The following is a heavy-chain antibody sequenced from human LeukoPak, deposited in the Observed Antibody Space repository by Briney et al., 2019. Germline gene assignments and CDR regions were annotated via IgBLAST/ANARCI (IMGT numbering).Heavy chain of an antibody. CDR1: GYSFTTYW. D-gene: IGHD3-22*01. CDR3: TRVAQYYDSSGYYFGLLYHFDS. J-gene: IGHJ4*01. Sequence: GESLKISCKGSGYSFTTYWIAWVRQMPGKGLEWMGIIYPGDSDTRYSPSFQGQVTISADKSISTAYLQWSSLKASDTAMFYCTRVAQYYDSSGYYFGLLYHFDSWGHGTLVTVSS. V-gene: IGHV5-51*01. CDR2: IYPGDSDT.